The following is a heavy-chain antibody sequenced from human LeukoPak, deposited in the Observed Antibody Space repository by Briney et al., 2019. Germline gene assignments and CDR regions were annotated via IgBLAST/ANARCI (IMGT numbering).Heavy chain of an antibody. V-gene: IGHV6-1*01. CDR3: ARDFGTTGWHTFDY. J-gene: IGHJ4*02. CDR2: TYYRSKWYN. CDR1: GDSVSSQNGA. D-gene: IGHD6-19*01. Sequence: SQTLSLTCVVSGDSVSSQNGAWNWIRQSPSRGLEWLGRTYYRSKWYNDYAESMEGRMTISQDTSKNQYSLHLNSVAPDDTAVYYCARDFGTTGWHTFDYWGQGTLVTVSS.